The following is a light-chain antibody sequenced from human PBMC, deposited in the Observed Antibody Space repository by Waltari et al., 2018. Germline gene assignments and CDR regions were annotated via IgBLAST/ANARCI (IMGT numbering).Light chain of an antibody. CDR3: QQYGSSRGA. Sequence: EIVLTQSPGTLSLSPGERATLSCSASQSLSSSYLAWYQQKPGQAPRLLIYDASSRATGIPDRFSGSGYGTDFTLTISRLEPEDFAVYYCQQYGSSRGAFGQGTKVEI. CDR1: QSLSSSY. V-gene: IGKV3-20*01. J-gene: IGKJ1*01. CDR2: DAS.